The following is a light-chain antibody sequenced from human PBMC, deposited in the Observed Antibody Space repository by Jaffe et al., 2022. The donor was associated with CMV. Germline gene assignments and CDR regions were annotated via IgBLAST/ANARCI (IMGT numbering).Light chain of an antibody. CDR3: QTWGPGPRF. J-gene: IGLJ2*01. V-gene: IGLV4-69*01. Sequence: QLILTQSPSASASLGASVTLTCTLSSGHIRYGIAWLQQQPEKGPRYLMTVNSDGSHNKGDGIPDRFSGSSSGAERFLTISSLQSEDEADYYCQTWGPGPRFFGGGTKLTVL. CDR1: SGHIRYG. CDR2: VNSDGSH.